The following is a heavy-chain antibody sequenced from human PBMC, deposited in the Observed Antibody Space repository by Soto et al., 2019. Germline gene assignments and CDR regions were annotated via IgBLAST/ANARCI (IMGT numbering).Heavy chain of an antibody. CDR2: VHPDSGGT. CDR1: GYIFTDHL. CDR3: ARSAQGFFHVTSIYFYFDH. V-gene: IGHV1-2*02. D-gene: IGHD3-10*01. Sequence: QVQLVQSGAEVKEAGAAVRVSCKTSGYIFTDHLVHWVRQSPGQGLEWVGWVHPDSGGTNVAQRFQDRVTMTADTSISTAYMELTRLRPDDTAIFYCARSAQGFFHVTSIYFYFDHWGQGTPVDVSS. J-gene: IGHJ4*02.